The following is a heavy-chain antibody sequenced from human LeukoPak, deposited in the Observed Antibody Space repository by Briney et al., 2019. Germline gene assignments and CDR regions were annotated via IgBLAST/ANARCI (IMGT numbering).Heavy chain of an antibody. V-gene: IGHV3-23*01. Sequence: GGSLRLSCAASGFTFSSYAMSWVRQAPGKGLGWVSAISGSGGSTYYADSVKGRFTISRDNSKNTLYLQMNSLRAEDTAVYYCAKAKGNEKYYDFWSGYYPYWGQGTLVTVSS. CDR3: AKAKGNEKYYDFWSGYYPY. J-gene: IGHJ4*02. D-gene: IGHD3-3*01. CDR2: ISGSGGST. CDR1: GFTFSSYA.